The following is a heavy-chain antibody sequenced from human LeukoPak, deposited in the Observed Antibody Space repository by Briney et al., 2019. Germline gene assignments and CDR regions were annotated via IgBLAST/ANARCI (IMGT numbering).Heavy chain of an antibody. CDR2: INPIGGGT. D-gene: IGHD1-1*01. V-gene: IGHV1-46*01. CDR1: GYPFTSYY. J-gene: IGHJ4*02. Sequence: ASVKVSCKASGYPFTSYYMHWVRQAPGQGLEWMRIINPIGGGTTYAQKFQGRVTMTRDTSTTTVYMEMSSLRSEDTAVYYCARDSPDNWNDDFWGQGTLVTVSS. CDR3: ARDSPDNWNDDF.